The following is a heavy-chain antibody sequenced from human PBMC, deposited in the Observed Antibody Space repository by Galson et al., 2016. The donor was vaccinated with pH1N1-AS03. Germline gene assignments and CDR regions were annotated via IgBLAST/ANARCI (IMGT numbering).Heavy chain of an antibody. CDR1: GYTFIGYY. D-gene: IGHD6-13*01. V-gene: IGHV1-2*02. CDR2: INTDSGGT. J-gene: IGHJ3*01. Sequence: SVKVSCKASGYTFIGYYMHLLRQAPGQGLEWMAWINTDSGGTDYAQKFQGRVTMTRDASIRTTYMELSSLRSDDTAVYYCVRGSPHSSSTNYAFEFWGRGTMVTVSS. CDR3: VRGSPHSSSTNYAFEF.